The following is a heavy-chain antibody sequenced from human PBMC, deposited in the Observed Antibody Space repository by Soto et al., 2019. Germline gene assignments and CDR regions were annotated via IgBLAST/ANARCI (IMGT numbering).Heavy chain of an antibody. J-gene: IGHJ6*02. D-gene: IGHD2-21*02. CDR3: ARDGGYCGGDCPATYYYGMDV. V-gene: IGHV3-11*01. CDR1: GFTFSDYY. CDR2: ISSSGSTI. Sequence: SGGSLRLSCAASGFTFSDYYMSWIRQAPGKGLEWVSYISSSGSTIYYADSVKGRFTISRDNAKNSLYLQMNSLRAEDTAVYYCARDGGYCGGDCPATYYYGMDVWGQGTTVTVSS.